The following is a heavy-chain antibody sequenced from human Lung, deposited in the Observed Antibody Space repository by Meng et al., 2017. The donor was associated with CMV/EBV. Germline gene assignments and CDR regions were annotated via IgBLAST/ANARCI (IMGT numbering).Heavy chain of an antibody. CDR1: GFTFSNYE. Sequence: GGSLRLXCAASGFTFSNYEMHWVRQAPGKGLKWVAYISLSEATVHYADSVKGRFTISRDNAKNFLYLQMNSLRAEDTAVYYCARMYSGSRPFDAWGQGT. CDR2: ISLSEATV. CDR3: ARMYSGSRPFDA. J-gene: IGHJ4*02. V-gene: IGHV3-48*03. D-gene: IGHD3-10*01.